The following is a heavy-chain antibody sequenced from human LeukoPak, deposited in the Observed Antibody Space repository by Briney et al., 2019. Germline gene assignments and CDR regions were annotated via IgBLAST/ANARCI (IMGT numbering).Heavy chain of an antibody. CDR2: INPNSGGT. CDR1: GYTFTGDY. CDR3: ARVRLYSSSFNWFDP. J-gene: IGHJ5*02. V-gene: IGHV1-2*02. D-gene: IGHD6-13*01. Sequence: EASVKVSCKASGYTFTGDYMHWVRQAPGQGLEWMGWINPNSGGTNYAQKFQGRVTMTRDTSISTAYMELSRLRSDDTAVYYCARVRLYSSSFNWFDPWGQGTLVTVSS.